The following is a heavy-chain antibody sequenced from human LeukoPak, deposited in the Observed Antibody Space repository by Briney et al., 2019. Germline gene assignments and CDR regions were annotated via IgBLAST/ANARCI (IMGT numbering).Heavy chain of an antibody. CDR1: GFTFSSYA. J-gene: IGHJ6*02. CDR3: AKGDTAMDHCYGMDV. V-gene: IGHV3-23*01. Sequence: GGSLRLSCAASGFTFSSYAMSWVRQAPGKGLEWVSAISGSGGSTYYADSVKGRFTISRDNSKNTLYLQMNSLRAEDTAVYYCAKGDTAMDHCYGMDVWGQGTTVTVSS. CDR2: ISGSGGST. D-gene: IGHD5-18*01.